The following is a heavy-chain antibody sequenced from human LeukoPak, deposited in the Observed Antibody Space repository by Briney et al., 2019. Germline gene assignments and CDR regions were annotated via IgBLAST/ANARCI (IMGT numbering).Heavy chain of an antibody. CDR1: GFTLSSSA. Sequence: GGSLRLSCAASGFTLSSSAMSWVRQAPGKGLEWVSAISNNGGYTYYADSVKGRFTISRDDSQNTIYLQMDSLRAEDTAVYYCATSSPRNYFDHWGQGTLVTVSS. J-gene: IGHJ4*02. CDR2: ISNNGGYT. V-gene: IGHV3-23*01. D-gene: IGHD1-14*01. CDR3: ATSSPRNYFDH.